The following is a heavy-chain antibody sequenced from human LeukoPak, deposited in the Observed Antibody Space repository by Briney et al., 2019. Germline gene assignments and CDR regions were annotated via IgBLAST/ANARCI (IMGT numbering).Heavy chain of an antibody. CDR1: GGSISSYY. Sequence: SETLSLTCTVSGGSISSYYWGWIRQPPGKGLEWIGRINYSGNSNYNPPLKSRVTISIDTSKNQFSLRLSSVTAADTAVYYCARQGSSSHWYFDPWCRGTLVTVSS. V-gene: IGHV4-59*08. CDR3: ARQGSSSHWYFDP. J-gene: IGHJ2*01. D-gene: IGHD6-13*01. CDR2: INYSGNS.